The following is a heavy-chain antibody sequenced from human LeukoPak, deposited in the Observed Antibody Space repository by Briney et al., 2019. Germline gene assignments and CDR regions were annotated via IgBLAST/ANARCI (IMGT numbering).Heavy chain of an antibody. Sequence: QTGRSLRLSCAASGFTFDDYAMHWVRQAPGKGLEWVSGISWNSGSIGYADSVKGRFTISRDNSKNTLYLQMNSLRAEDTAVYYCARARYTISPFDYWGQGTLVTVSS. CDR2: ISWNSGSI. CDR1: GFTFDDYA. D-gene: IGHD1-14*01. J-gene: IGHJ4*02. V-gene: IGHV3-9*01. CDR3: ARARYTISPFDY.